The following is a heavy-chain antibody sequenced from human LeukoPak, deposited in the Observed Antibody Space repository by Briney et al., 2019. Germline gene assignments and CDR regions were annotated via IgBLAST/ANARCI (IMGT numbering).Heavy chain of an antibody. V-gene: IGHV3-30-3*01. CDR1: GVIFNNFA. CDR2: ISYDGSNK. J-gene: IGHJ6*02. CDR3: ARDRYCSSTSCYADYYYGMDV. Sequence: PGGSLRLSCAPSGVIFNNFAFHWVRQAPGKGLEWVAVISYDGSNKYYADSVKGRFTISRDNSKNTLYLQMNSLRAEDTAVYYCARDRYCSSTSCYADYYYGMDVWGQGTTVTVSS. D-gene: IGHD2-2*01.